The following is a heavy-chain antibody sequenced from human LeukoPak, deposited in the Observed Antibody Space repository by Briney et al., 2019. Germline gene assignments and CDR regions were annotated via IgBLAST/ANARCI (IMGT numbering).Heavy chain of an antibody. Sequence: GGSLRLSCAASGFTFSSYGMSWVRQAPGKGLEWVSAISGSGGSTYYADSVKGRFTISRDNSKNTLYLQMNSLRAEDTAVYYCAKDRRGGLDSSGDWGQGILVTVSS. J-gene: IGHJ4*02. D-gene: IGHD3-22*01. CDR1: GFTFSSYG. V-gene: IGHV3-23*01. CDR2: ISGSGGST. CDR3: AKDRRGGLDSSGD.